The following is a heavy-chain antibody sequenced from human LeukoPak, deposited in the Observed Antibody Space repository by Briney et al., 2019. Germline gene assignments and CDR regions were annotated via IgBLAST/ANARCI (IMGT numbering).Heavy chain of an antibody. CDR1: GFTFSNAW. CDR3: TTFSGYYVYFDY. CDR2: IKSKTDGCTT. Sequence: PGGSLRLSCAASGFTFSNAWMSWVRQAPGKGLEWVGRIKSKTDGCTTDYAAPVKGRFTISRDYSKNTLYLQMNSLKTEDTAVYYCTTFSGYYVYFDYWGQGTLVTVSS. V-gene: IGHV3-15*01. D-gene: IGHD3-22*01. J-gene: IGHJ4*02.